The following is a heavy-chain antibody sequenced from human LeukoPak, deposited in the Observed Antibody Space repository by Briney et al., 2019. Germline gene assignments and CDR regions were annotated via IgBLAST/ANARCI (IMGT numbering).Heavy chain of an antibody. Sequence: GGSLRLSCAASGFTFTSYAVNWVRQAPGKGLEWVSYISSTGSTTYYADSVKGRFTISRDNAKNSLNLQMTSLRADDTAVYYCARDAYGSGREWDYWGQGTLVTVSS. CDR3: ARDAYGSGREWDY. CDR1: GFTFTSYA. J-gene: IGHJ4*02. D-gene: IGHD3-10*01. CDR2: ISSTGSTT. V-gene: IGHV3-48*03.